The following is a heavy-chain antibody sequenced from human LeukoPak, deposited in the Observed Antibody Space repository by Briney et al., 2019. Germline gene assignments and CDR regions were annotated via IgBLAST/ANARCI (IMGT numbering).Heavy chain of an antibody. CDR3: ARSPTSWYFDY. D-gene: IGHD2-2*01. Sequence: PGGSLRLSCAASGLTFSSYWMHWVRQAPGKGLVWVSRINSDGSSTSYADSVKGRFTISRDNSKNTLYLQMNSLRPEDTSVYYCARSPTSWYFDYWGQGTLVTVSS. J-gene: IGHJ4*02. CDR1: GLTFSSYW. CDR2: INSDGSST. V-gene: IGHV3-74*01.